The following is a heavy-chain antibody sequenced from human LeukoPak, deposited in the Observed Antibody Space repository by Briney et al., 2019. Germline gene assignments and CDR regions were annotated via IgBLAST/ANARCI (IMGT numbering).Heavy chain of an antibody. J-gene: IGHJ4*02. CDR3: ARDPHQWLHNDY. D-gene: IGHD3-22*01. CDR1: GFTFSSYG. Sequence: HPGGSLRLSCAASGFTFSSYGMHWVRQAPGKGLEWVAVIWYDGSNKYYADSVKGRFTISRDNAKNSLYLQMNSLRDEDTAVYYCARDPHQWLHNDYWGQGTLVTVSS. V-gene: IGHV3-33*01. CDR2: IWYDGSNK.